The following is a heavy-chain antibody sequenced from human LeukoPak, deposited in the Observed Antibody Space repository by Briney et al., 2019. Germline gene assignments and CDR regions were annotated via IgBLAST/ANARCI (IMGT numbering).Heavy chain of an antibody. CDR1: GFMFSSYS. V-gene: IGHV3-48*02. J-gene: IGHJ4*02. CDR2: ISSSSTTI. Sequence: GGSLRLSCAATGFMFSSYSVNWVRQAPGKGLEWVSYISSSSTTIHYADSVKGRFTISRDNAKNSLYLQMNSLRDEDTAVYYCARTGNLDYWGQGTLVTVSS. CDR3: ARTGNLDY.